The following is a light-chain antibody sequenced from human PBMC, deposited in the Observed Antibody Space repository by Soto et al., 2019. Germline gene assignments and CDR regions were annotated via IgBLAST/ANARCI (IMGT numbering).Light chain of an antibody. Sequence: EIVLTQSPATLSLSPGERATLSCRASQSVSSYLAWYQQKPSQAPRLLIYDASNRATGIPARFSGSGSGTDFTLTISSLEPEDFAVYYCQQRSNWPLTFGPGTKVDFK. V-gene: IGKV3-11*01. J-gene: IGKJ3*01. CDR1: QSVSSY. CDR2: DAS. CDR3: QQRSNWPLT.